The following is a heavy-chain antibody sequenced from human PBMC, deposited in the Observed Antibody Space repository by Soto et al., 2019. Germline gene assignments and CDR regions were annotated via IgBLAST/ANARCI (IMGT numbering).Heavy chain of an antibody. J-gene: IGHJ4*02. CDR2: VYFSGST. CDR3: ARSKRRGGGSIFGY. Sequence: SETLSLTCTVSGGSISTYYWSRIRQPPGKGLEWIGYVYFSGSTSYSPSLESRVTMSLDTSKNQVSLNLTSVTAADTAVYYCARSKRRGGGSIFGYWGQGTLVTVSS. D-gene: IGHD3-10*01. CDR1: GGSISTYY. V-gene: IGHV4-59*01.